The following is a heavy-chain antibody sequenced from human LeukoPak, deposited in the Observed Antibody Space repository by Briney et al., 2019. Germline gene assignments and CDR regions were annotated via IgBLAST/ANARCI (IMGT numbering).Heavy chain of an antibody. CDR1: GYTFTSYG. CDR3: ARVSMVTYYFDY. J-gene: IGHJ4*02. CDR2: ISAYNGNT. D-gene: IGHD2-21*02. V-gene: IGHV1-18*01. Sequence: ASVKVSCKASGYTFTSYGISWVRQAPGQGLEWMGWISAYNGNTNYAQKLQGRVTMATDTSTSTAYMELRSLRSDDTAVYCCARVSMVTYYFDYWGQGTLVTVSS.